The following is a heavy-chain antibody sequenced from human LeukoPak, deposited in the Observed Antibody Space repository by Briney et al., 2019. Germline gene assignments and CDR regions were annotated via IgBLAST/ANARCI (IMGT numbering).Heavy chain of an antibody. CDR2: ISYDGSNK. J-gene: IGHJ6*04. CDR3: ARVCGGDCYSYYYYYYGMDV. V-gene: IGHV3-30-3*01. D-gene: IGHD2-21*02. CDR1: GFTFSSYA. Sequence: GGSLRLSCAASGFTFSSYAMHWVRQAPGKGLEWVAVISYDGSNKYYADSVKGRFTISRDNSKNTLYLQMNSLRAEDTAIYYCARVCGGDCYSYYYYYYGMDVWGKGTTVTVSS.